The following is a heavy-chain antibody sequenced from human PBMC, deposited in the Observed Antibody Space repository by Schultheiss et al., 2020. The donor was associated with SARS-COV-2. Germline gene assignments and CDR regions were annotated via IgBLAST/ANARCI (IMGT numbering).Heavy chain of an antibody. J-gene: IGHJ3*02. CDR1: GFTFSNAW. V-gene: IGHV3-13*01. Sequence: GGSLRLSCAASGFTFSNAWMNWVRQAPGKGLEWVSAIGTAGDTYYPGSVKGRFTISRENAKNSLYLQMNSLRAGDTAVYYCARGRVGATPGAFDIWGQGTMVTVSS. D-gene: IGHD1-26*01. CDR3: ARGRVGATPGAFDI. CDR2: IGTAGDT.